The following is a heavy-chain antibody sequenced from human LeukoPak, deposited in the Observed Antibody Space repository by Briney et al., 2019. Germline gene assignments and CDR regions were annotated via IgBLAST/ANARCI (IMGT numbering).Heavy chain of an antibody. D-gene: IGHD1-26*01. Sequence: GGSLRLSCAASGFTFDDYTMHWVRQAPGKGLEWVSLISWDGGSTYYADSVKGRFTISRDNSKNSLYLQMSSLRTEDTALYYCAKGVGGSYYYGMDVWGQGTTVTVSS. CDR2: ISWDGGST. J-gene: IGHJ6*02. CDR1: GFTFDDYT. V-gene: IGHV3-43*01. CDR3: AKGVGGSYYYGMDV.